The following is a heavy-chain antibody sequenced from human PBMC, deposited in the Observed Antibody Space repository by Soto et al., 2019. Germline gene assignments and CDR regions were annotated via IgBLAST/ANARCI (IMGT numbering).Heavy chain of an antibody. J-gene: IGHJ6*02. CDR3: ARTMTTDYYFYGMDV. D-gene: IGHD4-17*01. Sequence: QVTLKESGPVLVKPTETLTLTCTVSGFSLSNARMGVSWIRQPPGKALEWLAHLFSTDEKSYSTSLKSRLTIPKHTSKSQVVLTLTNMDPVDTATYSCARTMTTDYYFYGMDVWGQGTTVTVSS. V-gene: IGHV2-26*01. CDR2: LFSTDEK. CDR1: GFSLSNARMG.